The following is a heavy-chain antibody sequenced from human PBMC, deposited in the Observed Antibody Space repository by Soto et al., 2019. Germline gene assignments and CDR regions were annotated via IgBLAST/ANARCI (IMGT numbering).Heavy chain of an antibody. CDR2: IYYSGTT. Sequence: QVQLQESGPGLVKPSQTLSLTCTVSGGSISTGGYYWNWIRQHPGKGLEWIGYIYYSGTTYYNPSLKSRVTISVDTSKNQFPLKLISVTAAGTAVYYCARENTRSGFPNFDYWGQGNLVTVSS. V-gene: IGHV4-31*03. D-gene: IGHD1-26*01. J-gene: IGHJ4*02. CDR3: ARENTRSGFPNFDY. CDR1: GGSISTGGYY.